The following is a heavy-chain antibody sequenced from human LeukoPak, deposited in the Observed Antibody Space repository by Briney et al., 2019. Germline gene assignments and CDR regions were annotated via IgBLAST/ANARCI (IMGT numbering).Heavy chain of an antibody. V-gene: IGHV3-48*03. J-gene: IGHJ6*04. Sequence: PGGSLRLSCAASGFTFSSYEMNRVRQAPGKGLEWVSYISSSGSTIYYADSVKGRFTISRDNAKNSLYLQMNSPRAEDTAVYYCMGAGRITMVRGVMNGMDVWGKGTTVTVSS. D-gene: IGHD3-10*01. CDR1: GFTFSSYE. CDR2: ISSSGSTI. CDR3: MGAGRITMVRGVMNGMDV.